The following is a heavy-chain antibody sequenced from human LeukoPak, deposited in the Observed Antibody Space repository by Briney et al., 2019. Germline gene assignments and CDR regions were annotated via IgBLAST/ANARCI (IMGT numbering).Heavy chain of an antibody. CDR2: ISSSSSTI. D-gene: IGHD1-26*01. CDR3: ARRGGSYPIDDAFDI. Sequence: GGSLRLSCAASGFTFSSYSMNWVRQAPGKGLEWVSYISSSSSTIYYADSVKGRFTISRDNAKNSLYLQMNSLRAEDTAVYYCARRGGSYPIDDAFDIWGQGTKVTVSS. V-gene: IGHV3-48*01. CDR1: GFTFSSYS. J-gene: IGHJ3*02.